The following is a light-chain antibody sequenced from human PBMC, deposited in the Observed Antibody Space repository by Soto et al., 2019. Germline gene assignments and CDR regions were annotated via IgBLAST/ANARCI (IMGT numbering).Light chain of an antibody. J-gene: IGLJ2*01. CDR3: CSSRSNSLVV. V-gene: IGLV2-14*01. CDR1: SSDVGGYNY. CDR2: EVS. Sequence: QSVLTQPASVSGSPGQSITISCTGTSSDVGGYNYVSWYQQHPGKAPKLMIYEVSNRPSGVSNRFSGSKSGNMASLTISGLPEDDEADYCCCSSRSNSLVVFGGGTKLTVL.